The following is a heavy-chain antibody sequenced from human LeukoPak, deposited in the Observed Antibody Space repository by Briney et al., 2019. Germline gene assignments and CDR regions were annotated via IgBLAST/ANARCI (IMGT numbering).Heavy chain of an antibody. Sequence: TGGSLRLSCAASEFTFSNYWMSWVRQAPGEGLEWVANINQDGTKKYYVDSVKGRFTISRDNAKNSLYLQVNSLRAEDTAVYYCAKSEQYSSSWYRDYFDYWGQGTLVTVSS. CDR2: INQDGTKK. V-gene: IGHV3-7*01. CDR3: AKSEQYSSSWYRDYFDY. CDR1: EFTFSNYW. D-gene: IGHD6-13*01. J-gene: IGHJ4*02.